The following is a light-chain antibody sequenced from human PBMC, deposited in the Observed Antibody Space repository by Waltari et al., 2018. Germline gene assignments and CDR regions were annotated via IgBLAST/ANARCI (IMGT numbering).Light chain of an antibody. J-gene: IGKJ4*01. CDR2: DAS. V-gene: IGKV3-11*01. CDR3: QQRNDWPLT. Sequence: EIVLTQSPATLSLSPGERATLSCRTSQSVGTYLVWYQQKPGQAPRLLIYDASNRATGIPARFSGSGSGTDFTLTISSLEPEDSAVYYCQQRNDWPLTFGGGTRVEIK. CDR1: QSVGTY.